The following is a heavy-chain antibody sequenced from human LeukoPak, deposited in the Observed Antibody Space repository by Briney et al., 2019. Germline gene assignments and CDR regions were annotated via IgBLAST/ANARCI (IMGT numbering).Heavy chain of an antibody. Sequence: SVKVSCKASGGTFSSYAISWVRQAPGQGLEWMGRIIPIFGTANYAQKFQGRVTITTDESTSTAYMELSSLRSEDTAVYYCARKGYCSGGSCYSDDAFDFWGQGTMVTVSS. V-gene: IGHV1-69*05. CDR1: GGTFSSYA. J-gene: IGHJ3*01. CDR3: ARKGYCSGGSCYSDDAFDF. D-gene: IGHD2-15*01. CDR2: IIPIFGTA.